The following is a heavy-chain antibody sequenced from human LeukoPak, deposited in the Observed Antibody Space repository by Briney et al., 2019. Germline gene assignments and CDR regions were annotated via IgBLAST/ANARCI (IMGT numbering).Heavy chain of an antibody. J-gene: IGHJ4*02. D-gene: IGHD3-22*01. Sequence: PSETLSLTCTVSVGAISSSGYYWSWIRQHPGKGLEWIGYIYYSVSTYYNPSLKSRVTISVDTSKNQFSLKLSSVTAADTAVYYCARGAGGYYDSSGYYSYFDYWGQGTLVTVSS. V-gene: IGHV4-31*03. CDR1: VGAISSSGYY. CDR2: IYYSVST. CDR3: ARGAGGYYDSSGYYSYFDY.